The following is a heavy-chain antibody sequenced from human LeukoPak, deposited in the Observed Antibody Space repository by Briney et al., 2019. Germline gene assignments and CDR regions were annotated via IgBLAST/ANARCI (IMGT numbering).Heavy chain of an antibody. CDR3: ARGGVAVAGTEYFDY. CDR2: IIPVFGTA. D-gene: IGHD6-19*01. CDR1: GGTFNSYA. V-gene: IGHV1-69*13. J-gene: IGHJ4*02. Sequence: GASVKVSCKASGGTFNSYAISWVRQAPGQGLEWMGGIIPVFGTANYAQKFQGRVTITADESTSTAYMELSSLRSEDTAVYYCARGGVAVAGTEYFDYWGQGTLVTVSS.